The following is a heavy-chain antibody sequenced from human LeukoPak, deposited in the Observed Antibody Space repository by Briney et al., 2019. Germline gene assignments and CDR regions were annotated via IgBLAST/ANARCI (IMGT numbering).Heavy chain of an antibody. J-gene: IGHJ4*02. CDR1: GGSISSYY. Sequence: PSETLSLTCTVSGGSISSYYWSWIRQPPGKGLEWIGYIYYSGSTNYNPSLKSRVTISVDTSKNQFSLKLSSVTAADTAVYYCARRGYSRGWYYFDYWGQGTLVTVSS. CDR3: ARRGYSRGWYYFDY. CDR2: IYYSGST. V-gene: IGHV4-59*08. D-gene: IGHD6-19*01.